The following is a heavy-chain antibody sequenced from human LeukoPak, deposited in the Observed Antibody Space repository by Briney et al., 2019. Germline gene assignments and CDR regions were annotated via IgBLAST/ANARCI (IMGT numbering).Heavy chain of an antibody. CDR1: GFTFSSYT. V-gene: IGHV3-48*02. J-gene: IGHJ4*02. D-gene: IGHD3-22*01. Sequence: PGGSLRLSCAASGFTFSSYTMNWVRQAPGKGLEWVSYISSSTSTIYYADSVKGRFTISRDNAKNSLYLQMNSLRDEDTAVYYCARDPDNSYYYDSSGYYGFDYWGQGTLVTVSS. CDR2: ISSSTSTI. CDR3: ARDPDNSYYYDSSGYYGFDY.